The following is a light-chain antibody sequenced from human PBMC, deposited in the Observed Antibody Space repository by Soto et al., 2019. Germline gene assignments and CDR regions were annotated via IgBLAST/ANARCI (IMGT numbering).Light chain of an antibody. Sequence: QSVLTQPASVSGSPGQSITISCTGTSSDVGSYNLASWYQQHPGKAPKLMIYEGSKRPSGVSNRCSGSKSGNTASLTISGLQAEDEADYYCCSYAGSSTSLYVFGTGTKVTVL. V-gene: IGLV2-23*01. J-gene: IGLJ1*01. CDR1: SSDVGSYNL. CDR3: CSYAGSSTSLYV. CDR2: EGS.